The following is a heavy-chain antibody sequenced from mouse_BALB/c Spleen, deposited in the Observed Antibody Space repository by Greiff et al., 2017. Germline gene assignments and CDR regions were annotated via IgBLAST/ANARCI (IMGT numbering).Heavy chain of an antibody. J-gene: IGHJ4*01. CDR3: ARSRIYAMDY. CDR2: ISTYYGDA. V-gene: IGHV1S137*01. Sequence: VQLQQSGAELVRPGVSVKISCKGSGYTFTDYAMHWVKQSHAKSLEWIGVISTYYGDASYNQKFKGKATMTVDKSSSTAYMELARLTSEDSAIYYCARSRIYAMDYWGQGTSVTVSS. CDR1: GYTFTDYA.